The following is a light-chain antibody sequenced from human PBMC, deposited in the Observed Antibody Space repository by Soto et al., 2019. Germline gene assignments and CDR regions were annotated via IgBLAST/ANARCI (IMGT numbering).Light chain of an antibody. CDR3: GTWDSSLSAVV. CDR1: TSNIGNNY. CDR2: DNN. Sequence: QSVLTQPPSGAAAPGQKVTISCSGSTSNIGNNYVSWYQQLPGTAPKLLSYDNNKRPSGIPDRFSGSKSGTSATLGITGLQTGDEADYYCGTWDSSLSAVVFGGGTKLTVL. V-gene: IGLV1-51*01. J-gene: IGLJ2*01.